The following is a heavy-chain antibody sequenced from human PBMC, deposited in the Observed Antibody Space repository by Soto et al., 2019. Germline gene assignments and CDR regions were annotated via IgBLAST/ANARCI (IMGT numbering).Heavy chain of an antibody. Sequence: EVQLVESGGGLVQPGGSLRLSCVASEFTFSRHWMHWVRQAPGKGLVWVSRIKSDGSSANYADSVKGRFTISRDNAKNTLYLQMNSLRAEDTAVYYCAREGEQTGDPGDYWGQGTLVTVSS. V-gene: IGHV3-74*01. CDR3: AREGEQTGDPGDY. J-gene: IGHJ4*02. D-gene: IGHD7-27*01. CDR1: EFTFSRHW. CDR2: IKSDGSSA.